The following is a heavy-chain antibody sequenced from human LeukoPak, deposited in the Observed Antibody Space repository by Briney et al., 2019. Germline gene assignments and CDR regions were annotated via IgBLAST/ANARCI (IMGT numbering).Heavy chain of an antibody. CDR3: ARAWESIAGYYFDY. J-gene: IGHJ4*02. V-gene: IGHV1-69*05. CDR2: IIPIFGTA. Sequence: GASVKVSCKASGGTFSSYAISWVRQAPGQGLEWMGGIIPIFGTANYAQKFQGRVTITTDESTSTVYMELSSLTSEDTAVYYCARAWESIAGYYFDYWGQGTLVTVSS. D-gene: IGHD1-26*01. CDR1: GGTFSSYA.